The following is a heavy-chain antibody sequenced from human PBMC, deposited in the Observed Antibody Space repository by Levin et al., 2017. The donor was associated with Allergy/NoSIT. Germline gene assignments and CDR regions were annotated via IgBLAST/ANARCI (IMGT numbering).Heavy chain of an antibody. D-gene: IGHD4-17*01. Sequence: ASVKVSCKASGYTFTSYGISWVRQAPGQGLEWMGWISAYNGNTNYAQKLQGRVTMTTDTSTSTAYMELRSLRSDDTAVYYCASGVGLRSEYDARDAFDIWGQGTMVTVSS. CDR1: GYTFTSYG. J-gene: IGHJ3*02. V-gene: IGHV1-18*01. CDR2: ISAYNGNT. CDR3: ASGVGLRSEYDARDAFDI.